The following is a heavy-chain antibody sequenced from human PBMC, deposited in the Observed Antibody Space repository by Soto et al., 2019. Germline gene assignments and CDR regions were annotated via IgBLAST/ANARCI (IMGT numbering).Heavy chain of an antibody. CDR3: ARDPIDILTGYYHGYYYYGMDV. Sequence: GGSLRLSCAASGFTFSSYAMHWVRQAPGKGLGWVAVISYDGSNKYYADSVKGRFTISRDNSKNTLYLQMNSLRAEDTAVYYCARDPIDILTGYYHGYYYYGMDVWGQGTTVTVSS. V-gene: IGHV3-30-3*01. CDR1: GFTFSSYA. J-gene: IGHJ6*02. D-gene: IGHD3-9*01. CDR2: ISYDGSNK.